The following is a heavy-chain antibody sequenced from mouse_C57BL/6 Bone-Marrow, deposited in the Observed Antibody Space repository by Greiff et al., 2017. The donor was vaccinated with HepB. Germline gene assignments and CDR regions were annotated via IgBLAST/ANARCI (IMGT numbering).Heavy chain of an antibody. CDR2: INPSTGGT. Sequence: EVQLQQSGPELVKPGASVKISCKASGYSFPGYYMNWVKQSPEKSLEWIGEINPSTGGTTYNQKFKAKATLTVDKSSSTAYMQLKSLTSEDSAVYYCARRELWLRRGFAYWGQGTLVTVSA. V-gene: IGHV1-42*01. J-gene: IGHJ3*01. CDR3: ARRELWLRRGFAY. D-gene: IGHD2-2*01. CDR1: GYSFPGYY.